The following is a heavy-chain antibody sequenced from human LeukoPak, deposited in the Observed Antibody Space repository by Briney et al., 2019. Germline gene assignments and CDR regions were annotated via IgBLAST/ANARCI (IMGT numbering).Heavy chain of an antibody. CDR1: GGSISSYY. V-gene: IGHV4-59*08. D-gene: IGHD3-22*01. J-gene: IGHJ4*02. CDR3: ARNNDSSVFFDY. CDR2: IYYSGST. Sequence: SETLSLTCTVSGGSISSYYWSWIRQPPGKELEWIGYIYYSGSTNYNPSLKSRVTISVDTSKNQFSLKLSSVTAADTAVYYCARNNDSSVFFDYWGQGTLVTVSS.